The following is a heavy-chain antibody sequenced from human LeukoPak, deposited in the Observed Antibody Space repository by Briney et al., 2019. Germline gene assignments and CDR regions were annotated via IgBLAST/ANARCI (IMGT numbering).Heavy chain of an antibody. D-gene: IGHD4-23*01. CDR1: GYTFTSYY. CDR2: IIPIFGTA. V-gene: IGHV1-69*13. J-gene: IGHJ2*01. Sequence: ASVKVSCKASGYTFTSYYMHWVRQAPGQGLEWMGGIIPIFGTANYAQKFQGRVTITADESTSTAYMELSSLRSEDTAVYYCARDPSDYGGTIDWYFDLWGRGTLVTVSS. CDR3: ARDPSDYGGTIDWYFDL.